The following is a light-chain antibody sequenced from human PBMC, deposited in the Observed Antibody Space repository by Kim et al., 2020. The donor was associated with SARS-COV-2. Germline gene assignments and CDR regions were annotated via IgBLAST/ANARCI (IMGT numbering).Light chain of an antibody. V-gene: IGKV3-15*01. J-gene: IGKJ1*01. CDR1: QGVSSN. CDR3: QQNNTRPGT. Sequence: GTPGERATHSCGAGQGVSSNLAGYQQKPGQAPRLLNYVASTRATGNPARFSGSGAGKEFSLTITSRQSEDFAVNSGQQNNTRPGTFGQGTKVEIK. CDR2: VAS.